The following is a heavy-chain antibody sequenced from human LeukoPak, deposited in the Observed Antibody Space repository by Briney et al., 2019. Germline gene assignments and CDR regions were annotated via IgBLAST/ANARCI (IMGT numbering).Heavy chain of an antibody. CDR2: IKCKADGGTT. CDR3: TTGLRAADTN. J-gene: IGHJ4*02. Sequence: GGSLRLSCAASGFTFSNTWMSWVRQARGKGLEWVCRIKCKADGGTTDYAAAGKGRFTISRADSKNTQFRQMNSLDTEDTDLYYCTTGLRAADTNWGLGTLVTVSS. D-gene: IGHD6-13*01. V-gene: IGHV3-15*01. CDR1: GFTFSNTW.